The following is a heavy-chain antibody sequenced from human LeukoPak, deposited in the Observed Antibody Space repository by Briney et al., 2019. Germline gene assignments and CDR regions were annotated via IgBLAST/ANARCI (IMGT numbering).Heavy chain of an antibody. J-gene: IGHJ4*02. D-gene: IGHD1-26*01. CDR1: GYTFTNYY. CDR3: AREPSKSGSYSGAY. Sequence: GASVKVSCKASGYTFTNYYMHWVRQAPGQGLEWMGWISGYNGNTHYAQKLQGRVTMTTDTSTSTAYMELRSLRSDDTAVYYCAREPSKSGSYSGAYWGQGTLVTVSS. V-gene: IGHV1-18*04. CDR2: ISGYNGNT.